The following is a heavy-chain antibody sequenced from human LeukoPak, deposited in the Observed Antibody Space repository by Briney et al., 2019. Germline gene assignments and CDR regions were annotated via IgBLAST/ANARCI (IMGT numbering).Heavy chain of an antibody. V-gene: IGHV3-30-3*01. J-gene: IGHJ4*02. CDR2: ISYDGSNK. CDR3: ARDQGYSYGGLDY. Sequence: TGGSLRLSCAASGFTFSSYAMHWVRQAPGKRLEWVAVISYDGSNKYYADSVKGRFTISRDNSKNTLYLQMNSLRAEDTAVYYCARDQGYSYGGLDYWGQGTLVTVSS. CDR1: GFTFSSYA. D-gene: IGHD5-18*01.